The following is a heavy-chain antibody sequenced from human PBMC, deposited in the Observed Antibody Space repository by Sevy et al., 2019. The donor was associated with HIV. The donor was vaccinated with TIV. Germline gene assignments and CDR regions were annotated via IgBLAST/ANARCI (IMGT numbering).Heavy chain of an antibody. V-gene: IGHV3-7*01. CDR3: VRAIAADGSF. CDR2: IKQDGSVK. Sequence: GGCLRLSCAASGFTLNNYWMNWVRQAPGKGLEWVANIKQDGSVKYYLDSVKGRFTISRDNARNLVFLQMNSLRVEDTALYYCVRAIAADGSFWGQGTLVTVSS. CDR1: GFTLNNYW. D-gene: IGHD6-13*01. J-gene: IGHJ4*02.